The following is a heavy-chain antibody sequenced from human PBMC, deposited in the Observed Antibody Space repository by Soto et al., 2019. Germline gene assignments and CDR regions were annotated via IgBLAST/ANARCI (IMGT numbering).Heavy chain of an antibody. D-gene: IGHD3-22*01. J-gene: IGHJ4*02. CDR3: ARIRYYDSSGYPFYFDY. CDR1: GFSLTNFRMG. CDR2: IFSTDEK. Sequence: QVTLKESGPVLVKPTETLTLTCTVSGFSLTNFRMGVSWIRQPPGKALEWLAHIFSTDEKSYATSLKNRLTISEDTSKSQVVLTMTNLDPVDTATYYCARIRYYDSSGYPFYFDYWGQGTLVTVSS. V-gene: IGHV2-26*01.